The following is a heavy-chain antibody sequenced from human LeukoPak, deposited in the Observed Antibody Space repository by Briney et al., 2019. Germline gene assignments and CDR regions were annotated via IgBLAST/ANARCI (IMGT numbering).Heavy chain of an antibody. CDR3: VTNDFSQSSFDL. CDR1: GYTFTGYY. D-gene: IGHD3-3*01. V-gene: IGHV1-2*02. Sequence: ASVKVSCKASGYTFTGYYMHWVRQAPGQGLEWMGWINPNSGGTNYAQKFQGRVTMTRDTSISTAYMELSRLRSDDTAVYYCVTNDFSQSSFDLWGQGTLVTVSS. CDR2: INPNSGGT. J-gene: IGHJ4*02.